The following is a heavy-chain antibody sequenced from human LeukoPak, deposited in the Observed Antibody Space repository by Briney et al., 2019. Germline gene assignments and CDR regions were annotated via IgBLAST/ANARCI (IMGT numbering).Heavy chain of an antibody. CDR3: AGTGLYFDY. Sequence: SETLSLTCTVSGASISSYYWSWIRQSPGKGLEWIGYIYYGGSTNYNPSLKSRVTISLDTSKKQFSLKLTSVTAADTALYYCAGTGLYFDYWGPGSLVSVSS. CDR1: GASISSYY. V-gene: IGHV4-59*01. D-gene: IGHD7-27*01. J-gene: IGHJ4*02. CDR2: IYYGGST.